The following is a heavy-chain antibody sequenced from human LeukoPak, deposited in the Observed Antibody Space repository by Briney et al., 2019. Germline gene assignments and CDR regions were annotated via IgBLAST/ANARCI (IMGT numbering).Heavy chain of an antibody. D-gene: IGHD6-19*01. CDR2: ISGSGGST. J-gene: IGHJ4*02. Sequence: GGSLRLSCAASGFTFSSYAMSWVRQAPGKGLEWVSAISGSGGSTCFAGFVKGRFNINRDNAKNTLYLQMNSLRAEDTAVYYCAKRSSGDDYWGQGTLVTVSS. CDR1: GFTFSSYA. CDR3: AKRSSGDDY. V-gene: IGHV3-23*01.